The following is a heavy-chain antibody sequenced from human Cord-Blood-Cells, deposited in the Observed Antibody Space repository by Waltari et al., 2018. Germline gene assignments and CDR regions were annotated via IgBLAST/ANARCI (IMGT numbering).Heavy chain of an antibody. CDR1: GYSFTSYW. J-gene: IGHJ3*02. D-gene: IGHD3-22*01. V-gene: IGHV5-51*01. Sequence: EVQLVQSGAEVKKPGESLKISCKGSGYSFTSYWIGWVRQMPGKGLEWMGIIYPGDSDTRYSPSFQGQVTISADKSISTAYLQWSSLKASDTAMYYCASPTDYYYDSSGYYAFDIWGQGTMVTVSS. CDR2: IYPGDSDT. CDR3: ASPTDYYYDSSGYYAFDI.